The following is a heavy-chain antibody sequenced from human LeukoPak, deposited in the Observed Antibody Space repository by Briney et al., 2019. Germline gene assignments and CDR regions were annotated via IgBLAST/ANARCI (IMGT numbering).Heavy chain of an antibody. J-gene: IGHJ5*02. Sequence: SETLSLTCTVSGGSISSRPYYWGWIRQPPGKGLEWLGSFDYSGSTYYKPSLKSRVTISVDTSKNQFSLKLSSVTAADTAVYYCARGRAKSYYYAPNWFDPWGQGTLVTVSS. CDR1: GGSISSRPYY. D-gene: IGHD3-10*01. CDR3: ARGRAKSYYYAPNWFDP. CDR2: FDYSGST. V-gene: IGHV4-39*01.